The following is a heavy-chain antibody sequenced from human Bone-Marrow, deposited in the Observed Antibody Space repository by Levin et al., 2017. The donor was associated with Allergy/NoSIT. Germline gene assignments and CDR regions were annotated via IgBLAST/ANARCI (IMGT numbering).Heavy chain of an antibody. V-gene: IGHV3-7*01. D-gene: IGHD3-22*01. Sequence: GGSLRLSCAASGFTFSRNWMSGGGQEGGKGREGGEKRKREGRENEEGDGGRGRFTISRDNAKNSLSLHMKRLRAEDTAVYYCASNFYDSSGYSAPYYFDYWGQGALVTVSS. CDR2: RKREGREN. J-gene: IGHJ4*02. CDR1: GFTFSRNW. CDR3: ASNFYDSSGYSAPYYFDY.